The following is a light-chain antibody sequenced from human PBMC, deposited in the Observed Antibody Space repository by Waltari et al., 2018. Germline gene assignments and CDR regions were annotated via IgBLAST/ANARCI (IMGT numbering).Light chain of an antibody. Sequence: ETVLTQSPGTLSLSPGESATLSCRSSQTVGSTYLSWYQQKPGQAPRLLIYASSVRATGIPDMFSGSGSGTDFTLTVTGLEPEDFAVYYWQKYGSSPRTFGQGTKVEI. V-gene: IGKV3-20*01. J-gene: IGKJ2*01. CDR3: QKYGSSPRT. CDR2: ASS. CDR1: QTVGSTY.